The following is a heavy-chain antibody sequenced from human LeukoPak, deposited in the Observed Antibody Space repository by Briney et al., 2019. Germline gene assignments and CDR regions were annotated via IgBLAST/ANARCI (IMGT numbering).Heavy chain of an antibody. CDR1: GFTFSSYA. Sequence: GGSLRLSCAASGFTFSSYAMSWVRQAPGKGLEWVSAISGSGGSTYYADSVRGRFTISRDNSKNTLYLQMNSLRAEDTAVYYCAKGPSQWLNNDYWGQGTLVTVSS. V-gene: IGHV3-23*01. CDR3: AKGPSQWLNNDY. CDR2: ISGSGGST. J-gene: IGHJ4*02. D-gene: IGHD6-19*01.